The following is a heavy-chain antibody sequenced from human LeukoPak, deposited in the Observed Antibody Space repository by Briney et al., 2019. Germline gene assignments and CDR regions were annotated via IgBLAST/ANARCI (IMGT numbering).Heavy chain of an antibody. D-gene: IGHD7-27*01. V-gene: IGHV3-53*01. CDR1: GFTVITSF. CDR2: IYNDGTT. J-gene: IGHJ4*02. Sequence: GGSLRLSCSASGFTVITSFMSWVRRAPGKGLEWVSVIYNDGTTYYADSVKGRFTISRDNPKNTLYLQMNALRAEDTAVYYCTKTGGPWDWGQGTLVTVSS. CDR3: TKTGGPWD.